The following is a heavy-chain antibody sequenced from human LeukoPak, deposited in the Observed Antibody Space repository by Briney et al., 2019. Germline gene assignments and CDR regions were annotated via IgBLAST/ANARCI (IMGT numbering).Heavy chain of an antibody. Sequence: PSETLSLTCTVSGGPISSGDYYWSWIRQPPGKGLEWIGYIYYSGSTYYNPSLKSRVNISVDTSKNQFSLKLSSVTAADTAVYYCAREYGDDNWFDPWGQGTLVTVSS. CDR2: IYYSGST. J-gene: IGHJ5*02. CDR1: GGPISSGDYY. D-gene: IGHD2-21*02. CDR3: AREYGDDNWFDP. V-gene: IGHV4-30-4*01.